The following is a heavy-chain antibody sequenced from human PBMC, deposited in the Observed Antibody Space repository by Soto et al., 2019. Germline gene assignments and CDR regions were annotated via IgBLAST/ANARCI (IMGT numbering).Heavy chain of an antibody. J-gene: IGHJ6*02. D-gene: IGHD2-2*01. Sequence: ASVKVSCKVSGYTLTELSMHWVRQAPGKGLEWMGGFDPEDGETIYAQKFQGRVTMTEDTSTDTAYMELSSLRSEDTAVYYCATSSCSSTSCCYYYGMDVWGQGTTVTVSS. CDR2: FDPEDGET. CDR1: GYTLTELS. V-gene: IGHV1-24*01. CDR3: ATSSCSSTSCCYYYGMDV.